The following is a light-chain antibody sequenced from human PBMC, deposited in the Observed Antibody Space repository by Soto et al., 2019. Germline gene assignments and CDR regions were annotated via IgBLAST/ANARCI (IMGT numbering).Light chain of an antibody. CDR1: SSDVGGYNY. CDR2: DVS. CDR3: SSYRSSSTGV. V-gene: IGLV2-14*03. Sequence: QSALTQPASVSGSPGQSITISCTGTSSDVGGYNYVSWYQQQPGKAPKLMIYDVSNRPSGVSNRFSGSKSGNTASLTISGLQAEDEADYYCSSYRSSSTGVFGGGTKLTVL. J-gene: IGLJ3*02.